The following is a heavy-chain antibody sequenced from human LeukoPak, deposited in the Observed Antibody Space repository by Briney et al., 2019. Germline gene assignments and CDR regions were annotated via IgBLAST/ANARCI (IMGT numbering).Heavy chain of an antibody. CDR2: IYYTGST. Sequence: SETLSLTCTVSGGPISSNYWSWIRQSPGKGLEWIGYIYYTGSTNCNPSLKSRVTISLDTSKNQFSLKLNSVTAADTAVYYCARWGFLGYAFDIWGRGTMVTVSS. CDR3: ARWGFLGYAFDI. CDR1: GGPISSNY. J-gene: IGHJ3*02. D-gene: IGHD2/OR15-2a*01. V-gene: IGHV4-59*01.